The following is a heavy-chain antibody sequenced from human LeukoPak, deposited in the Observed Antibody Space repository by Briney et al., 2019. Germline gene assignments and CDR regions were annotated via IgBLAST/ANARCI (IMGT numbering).Heavy chain of an antibody. D-gene: IGHD3-22*01. CDR1: GGTFSSYA. J-gene: IGHJ4*02. V-gene: IGHV1-69*13. Sequence: SVKVSCKASGGTFSSYAISWVRQAPGQGLEWMGGIIPIFGTANYAQKFQGRVTITADESTSTDYMELSSLRSEDTAVYYCARGPSYYYDSSGYSIWGQGTLVTVSS. CDR3: ARGPSYYYDSSGYSI. CDR2: IIPIFGTA.